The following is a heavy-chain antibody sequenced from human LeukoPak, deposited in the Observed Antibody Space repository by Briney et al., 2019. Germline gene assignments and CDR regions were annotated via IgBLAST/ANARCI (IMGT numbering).Heavy chain of an antibody. CDR2: IRSKAYGGTA. Sequence: GGSLRLSCTASGYTFGDYAMSWVRQAPGKGLEWVGFIRSKAYGGTAEYAASVKGRFTISRDDSKSIAYLQMNSLKTEDTAVYYCTPANGDYWGQGTLVTVSS. CDR1: GYTFGDYA. CDR3: TPANGDY. J-gene: IGHJ4*02. D-gene: IGHD1-1*01. V-gene: IGHV3-49*04.